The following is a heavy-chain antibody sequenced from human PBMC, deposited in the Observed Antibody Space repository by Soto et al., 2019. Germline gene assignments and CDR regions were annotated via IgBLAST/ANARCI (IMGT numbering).Heavy chain of an antibody. CDR2: VNPNNGGT. CDR1: GYMFSAFY. D-gene: IGHD6-19*01. Sequence: VQLVQSGAEVTKPGASVKVSCKASGYMFSAFYIHWVRQAPGQGLEWMGWVNPNNGGTHSAEKFQGRVTMTRDTTISTADLELTNLRSDDSATYYCAREQWLAPHLDYWGQGALVSVSS. J-gene: IGHJ4*02. V-gene: IGHV1-2*02. CDR3: AREQWLAPHLDY.